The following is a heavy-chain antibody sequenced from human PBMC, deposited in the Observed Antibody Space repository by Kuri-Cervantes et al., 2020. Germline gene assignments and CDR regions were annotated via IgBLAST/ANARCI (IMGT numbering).Heavy chain of an antibody. J-gene: IGHJ6*02. CDR1: GGSISSYY. CDR2: IYYSGST. CDR3: AGYSSGWRYYYYGMDV. D-gene: IGHD6-19*01. Sequence: ETLSLTCTVSGGSISSYYWSWIRQPPGKGLEWIGYIYYSGSTNYNPSLKSRVTISVDTSKNQFSLKLSSVTAADTAVYYCAGYSSGWRYYYYGMDVWGQGTTVTVSS. V-gene: IGHV4-59*01.